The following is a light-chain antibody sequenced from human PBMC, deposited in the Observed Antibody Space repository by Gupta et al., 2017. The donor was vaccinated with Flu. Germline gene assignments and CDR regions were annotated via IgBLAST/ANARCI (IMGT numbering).Light chain of an antibody. CDR3: SSFTSRSTLL. V-gene: IGLV2-14*02. J-gene: IGLJ3*02. CDR1: ISDVGSYKF. CDR2: EVS. Sequence: TISDVGSYKFVSWYQRHPGKLPRLIIYEVSGRPSGFSDRFSGSKSGNTASLTISGLQADDEAVYYCSSFTSRSTLLFGGGTKLTVL.